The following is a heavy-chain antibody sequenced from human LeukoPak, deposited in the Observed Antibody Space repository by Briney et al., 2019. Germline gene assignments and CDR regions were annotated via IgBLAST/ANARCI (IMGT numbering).Heavy chain of an antibody. V-gene: IGHV5-51*01. CDR3: ARHVSVAGKGGYYYYYYMDV. CDR2: IYPGDSDT. J-gene: IGHJ6*03. D-gene: IGHD6-19*01. CDR1: GYSFTSYW. Sequence: GESLKISCKGSGYSFTSYWIGWVRQMPGKGLEWMGIIYPGDSDTRYSPSFQGQVTISADKSISTAYLQWSSLKASDTAMYYCARHVSVAGKGGYYYYYYMDVWGKGTTVTVSS.